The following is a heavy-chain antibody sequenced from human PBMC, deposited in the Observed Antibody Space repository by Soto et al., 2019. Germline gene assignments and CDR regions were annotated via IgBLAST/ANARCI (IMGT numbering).Heavy chain of an antibody. CDR2: IYYSGST. CDR3: ARIDGYNHYGMDV. CDR1: GGSISSSSYY. J-gene: IGHJ6*02. Sequence: SETLSLTCTVSGGSISSSSYYWGWIRQPPGKGLEWIGSIYYSGSTYYNPSLKSRVTISVDTSKNQFSLKLSSVTAADTAVYYCARIDGYNHYGMDVWGQGTTVTVSS. V-gene: IGHV4-39*01.